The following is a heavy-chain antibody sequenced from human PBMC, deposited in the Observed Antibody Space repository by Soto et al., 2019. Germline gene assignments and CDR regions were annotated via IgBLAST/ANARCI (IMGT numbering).Heavy chain of an antibody. CDR2: MYYSGST. D-gene: IGHD3-16*01. CDR1: GGSISSGGYY. J-gene: IGHJ4*02. CDR3: ARGVTYEYIWGGHPHFDY. Sequence: QVQLQESGPGLVKPSQTLSLTCTVSGGSISSGGYYWSWIRQHPGKGLEWLGYMYYSGSTYYNPAHKSRLTISGDTTKNQVSLKLSSVTAADTAVYYCARGVTYEYIWGGHPHFDYWGQGTLVTVSS. V-gene: IGHV4-31*03.